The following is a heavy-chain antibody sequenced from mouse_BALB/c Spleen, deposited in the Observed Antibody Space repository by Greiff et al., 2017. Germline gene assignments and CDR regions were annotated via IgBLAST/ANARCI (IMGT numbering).Heavy chain of an antibody. CDR3: ARSGGTLYYGTPGAMDY. J-gene: IGHJ4*01. D-gene: IGHD2-1*01. V-gene: IGHV1-77*01. Sequence: VQLMESGPELVKPGASVKMSCKASGYTFTDYVISWVKQRTGQGLEWIGEIYPGSGSTYYNEKFKGKATLTADKSSNTAYMQLSSLTSEDSAVYFWARSGGTLYYGTPGAMDYWGQGTSVTVAS. CDR1: GYTFTDYV. CDR2: IYPGSGST.